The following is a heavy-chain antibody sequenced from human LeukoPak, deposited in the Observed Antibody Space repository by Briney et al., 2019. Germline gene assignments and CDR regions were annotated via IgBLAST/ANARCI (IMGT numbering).Heavy chain of an antibody. CDR1: GFTFSSYA. CDR3: AKEVSRLEMAIPQPYFDY. V-gene: IGHV3-23*01. D-gene: IGHD5-24*01. J-gene: IGHJ4*02. Sequence: PGGSLRLSCAASGFTFSSYAMSWVRQAPGKGLEWVSAISGSGGSTYYADSVKGRFTTSRDNSKNTLYLQMNSLRAEDTAVYYCAKEVSRLEMAIPQPYFDYWGQGTLVTVSS. CDR2: ISGSGGST.